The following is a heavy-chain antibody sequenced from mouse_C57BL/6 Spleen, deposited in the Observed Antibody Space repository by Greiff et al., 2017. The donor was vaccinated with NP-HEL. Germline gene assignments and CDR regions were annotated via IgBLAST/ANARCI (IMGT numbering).Heavy chain of an antibody. J-gene: IGHJ1*03. Sequence: VKLMESGPGLVQPSQSLSITCTVSGFSLTSYGVHWVRQSPGKGLEWLGVIWSGGSTDYNAAFISRLSISKDNSKSQVFFKMNSLQADDTAIYYCARKGGGSSYWYFDVWGTGTTVTVSS. V-gene: IGHV2-2*01. CDR3: ARKGGGSSYWYFDV. CDR2: IWSGGST. D-gene: IGHD1-1*01. CDR1: GFSLTSYG.